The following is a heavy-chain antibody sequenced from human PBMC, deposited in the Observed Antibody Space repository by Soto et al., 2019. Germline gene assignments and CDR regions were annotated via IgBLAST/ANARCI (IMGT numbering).Heavy chain of an antibody. CDR2: ISGSGGST. D-gene: IGHD3-3*01. CDR3: AKGVTIFGVVIHVFDY. V-gene: IGHV3-23*01. CDR1: GFTFSSYT. Sequence: PGGSLRLSCAASGFTFSSYTMSWVRQAPGKGLEWVSAISGSGGSTYYADSVKGRFTISRDNSKNTLYLQMNSLRAEDTAVYYCAKGVTIFGVVIHVFDYWGQGTLVTVSS. J-gene: IGHJ4*02.